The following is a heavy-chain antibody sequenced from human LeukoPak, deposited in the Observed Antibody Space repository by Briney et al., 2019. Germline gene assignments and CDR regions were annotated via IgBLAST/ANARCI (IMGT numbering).Heavy chain of an antibody. CDR1: GFTFSSYR. V-gene: IGHV3-21*01. CDR2: ISSSSSYI. CDR3: ARDGPGWFDP. J-gene: IGHJ5*02. Sequence: GGSLRLSCAASGFTFSSYRMNWVRQAPGKGLEGVSSISSSSSYIYYADSVKGRFTISRDNAKNSLYLQMNSLRAEDTAVYYCARDGPGWFDPWGQGTLVTVSS.